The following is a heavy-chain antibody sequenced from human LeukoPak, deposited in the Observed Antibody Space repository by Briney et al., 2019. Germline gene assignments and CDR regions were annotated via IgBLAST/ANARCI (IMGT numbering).Heavy chain of an antibody. V-gene: IGHV3-30-3*01. CDR3: ARAAGGDY. CDR1: GFTFSSYA. Sequence: GGSLRLSCAASGFTFSSYAMHLVRQAPGKGLEWVAVISYDGSNKYYADSVKGRFTISRDNSKNTLYLQMNSLRAEDTAVYYCARAAGGDYWGQGTLVTVSS. CDR2: ISYDGSNK. J-gene: IGHJ4*02.